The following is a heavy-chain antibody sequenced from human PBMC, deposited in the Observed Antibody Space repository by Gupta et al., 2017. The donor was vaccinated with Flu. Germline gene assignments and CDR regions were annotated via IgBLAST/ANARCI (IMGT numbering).Heavy chain of an antibody. J-gene: IGHJ4*02. V-gene: IGHV1-69*01. CDR3: ARSGNYYDSYFDY. CDR2: IIAIFGTA. D-gene: IGHD1-26*01. CDR1: GGIFRSNA. Sequence: QVQLVQSGAEVKKPGSSVKVSCKASGGIFRSNAISWVRQAPGQGLEWMGGIIAIFGTANYEQKFQGRVTITADESTSTAYMTLSSLRSEDTAMYYCARSGNYYDSYFDYWGQGTLVTVSS.